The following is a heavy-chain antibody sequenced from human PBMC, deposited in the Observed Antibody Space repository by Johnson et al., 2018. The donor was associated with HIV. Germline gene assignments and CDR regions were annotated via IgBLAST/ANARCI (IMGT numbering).Heavy chain of an antibody. V-gene: IGHV3-43D*03. J-gene: IGHJ3*02. Sequence: VQLVESGGGLVQPGRSLRLSCAASGFTFDDYAMHWVRQAPGKGLEWVSLISWDGGSTYYADSVKGRFTISRDNSKNTLYLQMNSLRAEDTAVYYCAKDAYDYGDYGAFDIWGQGTMVTVSS. CDR2: ISWDGGST. CDR1: GFTFDDYA. D-gene: IGHD4-17*01. CDR3: AKDAYDYGDYGAFDI.